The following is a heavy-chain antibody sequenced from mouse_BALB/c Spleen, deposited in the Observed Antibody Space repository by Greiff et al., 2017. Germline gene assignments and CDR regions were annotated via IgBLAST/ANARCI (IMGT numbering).Heavy chain of an antibody. CDR1: GFNIKDYY. D-gene: IGHD2-4*01. J-gene: IGHJ3*01. CDR3: APYDYDGAY. Sequence: EVQLQQSGAELVRPGALVKLSCKASGFNIKDYYMHWVKQRPEQGLEWIGWIDPENGNTIYDPKFQGKASITADTSSNTAYLQLSSLTSEDTAVYYCAPYDYDGAYWGQGTLVTVSA. CDR2: IDPENGNT. V-gene: IGHV14-1*02.